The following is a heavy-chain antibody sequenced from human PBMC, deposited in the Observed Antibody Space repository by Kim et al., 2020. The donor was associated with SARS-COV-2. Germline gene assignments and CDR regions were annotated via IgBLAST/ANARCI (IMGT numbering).Heavy chain of an antibody. J-gene: IGHJ4*02. CDR1: GYTFTSYA. CDR2: INADNGDT. D-gene: IGHD6-13*01. CDR3: ARDGSVAAADYFDY. Sequence: ASVKVSCKTSGYTFTSYAVHWVRQAPGQRLEWMGWINADNGDTKYSQKFQGRVTITRDTSASTAYMELSSLRSEDTAVYYCARDGSVAAADYFDYWGQGTLVTVSS. V-gene: IGHV1-3*01.